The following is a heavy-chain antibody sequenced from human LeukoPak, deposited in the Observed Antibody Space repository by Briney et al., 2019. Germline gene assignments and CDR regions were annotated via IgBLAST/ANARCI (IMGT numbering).Heavy chain of an antibody. J-gene: IGHJ6*03. D-gene: IGHD6-19*01. Sequence: PSETLSLTCTVSGGSISSYYWSWIRQPAGKGLEWIGRIYTSGSTNCNPSLKSRVTMSVDTSKNQFSLKLSSVTAADTAVYYCARDSSGWYGNYYYMDVWGKGTTVTVSS. CDR1: GGSISSYY. V-gene: IGHV4-4*07. CDR2: IYTSGST. CDR3: ARDSSGWYGNYYYMDV.